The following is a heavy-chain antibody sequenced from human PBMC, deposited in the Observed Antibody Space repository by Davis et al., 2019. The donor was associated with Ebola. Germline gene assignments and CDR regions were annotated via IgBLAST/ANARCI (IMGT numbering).Heavy chain of an antibody. CDR2: IIPILGIA. CDR3: ARSRLQISYYFDY. D-gene: IGHD5-24*01. Sequence: KVSCKASGGTFSSYAISWVRQAPGQGLEWMGRIIPILGIANYAQKFQGRVTITADKSTSTAYMELSSLRSEDTAVYYCARSRLQISYYFDYWGQGTLVTVSS. V-gene: IGHV1-69*04. CDR1: GGTFSSYA. J-gene: IGHJ4*02.